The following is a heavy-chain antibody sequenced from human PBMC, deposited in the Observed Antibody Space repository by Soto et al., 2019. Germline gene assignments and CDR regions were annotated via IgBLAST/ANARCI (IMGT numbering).Heavy chain of an antibody. Sequence: SVKVSCKASGFTFTSSAVQWVRQARGQRLEWIGWIVVGSGNTNYAQKFQERVTITRDMSTSTAYMELSSLRSEDTAVYYCAAGRRDGYNYAPRFDYWGQGTLVTVSS. CDR1: GFTFTSSA. J-gene: IGHJ4*02. D-gene: IGHD5-12*01. CDR2: IVVGSGNT. V-gene: IGHV1-58*01. CDR3: AAGRRDGYNYAPRFDY.